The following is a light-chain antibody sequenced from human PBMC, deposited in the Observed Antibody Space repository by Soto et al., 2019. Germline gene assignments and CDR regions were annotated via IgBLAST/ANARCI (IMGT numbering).Light chain of an antibody. CDR3: QQYNSYPWT. Sequence: DIQMTQSPSTLSASVGDRVTITCRASQSVSSWLAWYQQKPGKAPKLLIYKASSLESGVPSRFSGSGSGTEFTLTISCLQPYDFATYYCQQYNSYPWTFGQGTKVEIK. J-gene: IGKJ1*01. CDR2: KAS. CDR1: QSVSSW. V-gene: IGKV1-5*03.